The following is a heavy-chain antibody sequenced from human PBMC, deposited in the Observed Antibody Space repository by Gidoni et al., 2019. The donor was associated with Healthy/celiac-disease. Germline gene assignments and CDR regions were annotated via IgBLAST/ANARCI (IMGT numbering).Heavy chain of an antibody. D-gene: IGHD4-17*01. Sequence: DVPLVESGGVVVQPRGSLRLSCAASGFTFDDYARHWVRPAPGKGLEWVSLISWDGSSTYYADSVKGRFTISRDNSKNALYQQMNSLRAEDTALYYCAKDVGAYGDYFDYWGQGTLVTVSS. CDR1: GFTFDDYA. CDR2: ISWDGSST. J-gene: IGHJ4*02. V-gene: IGHV3-43D*04. CDR3: AKDVGAYGDYFDY.